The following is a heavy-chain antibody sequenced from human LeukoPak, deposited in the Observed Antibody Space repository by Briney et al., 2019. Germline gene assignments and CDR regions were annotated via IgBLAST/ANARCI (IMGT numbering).Heavy chain of an antibody. CDR3: ARVADHGVPAAISWFDP. CDR1: GYTFTGYY. D-gene: IGHD2-2*01. Sequence: ASVKVSCKASGYTFTGYYMHWVRQAPGQGLEWMGWINPNSGGTNYAQKFQGRVTMTRDTSISTAYMELSRLRSDDTAVYYCARVADHGVPAAISWFDPWGQGTLVTVSS. CDR2: INPNSGGT. V-gene: IGHV1-2*02. J-gene: IGHJ5*02.